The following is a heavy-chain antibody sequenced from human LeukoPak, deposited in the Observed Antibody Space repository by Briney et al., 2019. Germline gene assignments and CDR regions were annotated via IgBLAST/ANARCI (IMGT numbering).Heavy chain of an antibody. CDR2: ISAYNGNT. CDR1: GYTFTSYY. J-gene: IGHJ5*02. V-gene: IGHV1-18*04. CDR3: ARYIVRGSYPIVNWFDP. D-gene: IGHD3-16*01. Sequence: ASVKVSCKASGYTFTSYYMHWVRQAPGQGLEWMGWISAYNGNTNYAQKLQGRATMTTDTSTSTAYMELRSLRSDDTAVYYCARYIVRGSYPIVNWFDPWGQGTLVTVSS.